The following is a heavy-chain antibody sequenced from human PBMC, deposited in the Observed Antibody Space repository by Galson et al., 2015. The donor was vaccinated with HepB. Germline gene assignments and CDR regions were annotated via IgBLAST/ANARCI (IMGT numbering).Heavy chain of an antibody. CDR3: ARDGLGVVVVPAAGY. Sequence: SLRLSCAASGFTFSSYAMHWVRQAPGKGLEWVAVISYDGSNKYYADSVKGRFTISRDNSKNTLYLQMNSLRAEDTAVYYCARDGLGVVVVPAAGYWGQGTLVTVSS. J-gene: IGHJ4*02. CDR2: ISYDGSNK. CDR1: GFTFSSYA. V-gene: IGHV3-30-3*01. D-gene: IGHD2-2*01.